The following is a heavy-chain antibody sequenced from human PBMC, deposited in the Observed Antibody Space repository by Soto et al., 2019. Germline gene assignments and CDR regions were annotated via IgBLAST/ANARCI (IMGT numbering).Heavy chain of an antibody. CDR1: GYTFTGYY. Sequence: ASVKVSCKASGYTFTGYYMHWVRQAPGQGLEWMGWINPNSGGTNYAQKFQGWVTMTRDTSISTAYMELSRLRSEDTAVYYCARQALDWSQGPPDDYWGQGTLVTVSS. CDR2: INPNSGGT. J-gene: IGHJ4*02. CDR3: ARQALDWSQGPPDDY. V-gene: IGHV1-2*04. D-gene: IGHD2-8*02.